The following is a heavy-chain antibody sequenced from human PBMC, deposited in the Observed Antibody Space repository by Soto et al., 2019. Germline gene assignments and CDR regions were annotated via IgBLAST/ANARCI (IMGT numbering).Heavy chain of an antibody. CDR2: IVVGSGNT. V-gene: IGHV1-58*02. J-gene: IGHJ4*02. D-gene: IGHD3-16*01. Sequence: ASVKVSCTASGFTFTSSAMQWVRQARGQRLEWIGWIVVGSGNTNYAQKFQERVTITRDMSTSTAYMELSSLRSEDTAVYYCAAALGPPPVFDYWGQGTLVTVSS. CDR1: GFTFTSSA. CDR3: AAALGPPPVFDY.